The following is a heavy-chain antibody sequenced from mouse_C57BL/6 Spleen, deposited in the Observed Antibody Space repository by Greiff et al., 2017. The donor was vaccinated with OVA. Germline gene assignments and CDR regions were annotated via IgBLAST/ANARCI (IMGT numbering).Heavy chain of an antibody. CDR2: IHPNSGST. V-gene: IGHV1-64*01. Sequence: VQLQQPGAELVKPGASVKLSCKASGYTFTSYWMHWVKQRPGQGLEWIGMIHPNSGSTNYNEKFKSKATLTVDKSSSTAYMQLSSLTSEDSAVYYCARFIITTPWYFDVWGTGTTVTVSS. J-gene: IGHJ1*03. D-gene: IGHD1-1*01. CDR1: GYTFTSYW. CDR3: ARFIITTPWYFDV.